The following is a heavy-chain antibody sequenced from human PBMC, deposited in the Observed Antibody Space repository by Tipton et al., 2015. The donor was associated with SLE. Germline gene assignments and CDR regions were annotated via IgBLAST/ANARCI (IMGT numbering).Heavy chain of an antibody. D-gene: IGHD5-12*01. V-gene: IGHV4-34*01. Sequence: TLSLTCAVYGGSFNGHYWNWFRQSPGKGLEWIGESNESGITHYNSSLKSRVTISVDTSKSQFSLKLRSVIAADTAMYYCARGGVGGYDYFDYWGQGTLVTVSS. CDR1: GGSFNGHY. CDR2: SNESGIT. J-gene: IGHJ4*02. CDR3: ARGGVGGYDYFDY.